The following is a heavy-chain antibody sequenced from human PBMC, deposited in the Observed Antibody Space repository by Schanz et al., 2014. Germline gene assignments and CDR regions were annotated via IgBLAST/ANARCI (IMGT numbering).Heavy chain of an antibody. CDR2: ISGSGGST. CDR3: ARDGVDAAAGGNY. CDR1: GFTFTNYA. V-gene: IGHV3-23*04. Sequence: EVQLVESGGGLVQPGGSLRLSCAASGFTFTNYAMTWVRQAPGKGLEWVSGISGSGGSTYDADSVKGRFTISRDNGETSVYLQINSLRVEDTAVYYCARDGVDAAAGGNYWGQGTLVTVSS. D-gene: IGHD6-13*01. J-gene: IGHJ4*02.